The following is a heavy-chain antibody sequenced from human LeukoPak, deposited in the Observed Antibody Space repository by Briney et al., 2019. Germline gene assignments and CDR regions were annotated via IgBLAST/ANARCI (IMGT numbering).Heavy chain of an antibody. J-gene: IGHJ4*02. CDR3: TRSSYYDSSGYSVY. CDR1: GFTFDDYG. V-gene: IGHV3-20*04. Sequence: PGGSLRLSCAASGFTFDDYGMSWVRQAPGKGLEWVSGINWNGGSTGYADSVKGRFTISRDNAKNTLYLQMNTLRAEDTAVYYCTRSSYYDSSGYSVYWGQGTLVTVSS. D-gene: IGHD3-22*01. CDR2: INWNGGST.